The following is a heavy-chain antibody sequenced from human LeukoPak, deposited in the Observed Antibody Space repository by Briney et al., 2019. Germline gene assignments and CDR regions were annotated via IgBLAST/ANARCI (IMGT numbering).Heavy chain of an antibody. J-gene: IGHJ6*02. V-gene: IGHV4-59*01. D-gene: IGHD3-22*01. CDR1: GGSISSYY. CDR2: IYYSGST. CDR3: ARGPYYYDSSGYYSYYYYGMDV. Sequence: SETLSLTCTVSGGSISSYYWSWIRQPPGKGLEWIGYIYYSGSTNYNPSLKSRVTISVDTSKNQFSLKLSSVTAADTAVYYCARGPYYYDSSGYYSYYYYGMDVWGQGTTVTVSS.